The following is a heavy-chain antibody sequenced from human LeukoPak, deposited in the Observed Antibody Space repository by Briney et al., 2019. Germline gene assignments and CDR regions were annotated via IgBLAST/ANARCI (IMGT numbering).Heavy chain of an antibody. D-gene: IGHD2-21*02. Sequence: SVKVSCKASGGTFSSYAISWVRQAPGQGLEWMGGIIPIFGTANYAQKFQGRVTITADESTSTAYMELSSLRSEDTAVYYCARSYCGGDCYSGGVNYNFVYWGQGTLVTVSS. CDR1: GGTFSSYA. CDR3: ARSYCGGDCYSGGVNYNFVY. J-gene: IGHJ4*02. V-gene: IGHV1-69*13. CDR2: IIPIFGTA.